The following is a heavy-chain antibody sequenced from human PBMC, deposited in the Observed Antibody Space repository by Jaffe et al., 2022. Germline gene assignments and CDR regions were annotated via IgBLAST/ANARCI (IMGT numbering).Heavy chain of an antibody. D-gene: IGHD3-3*01. J-gene: IGHJ3*02. CDR1: GGTFSSYA. V-gene: IGHV1-69*05. CDR3: ARARHLRLPEGHDAFDI. Sequence: QVQLVQSGAEVKKPGSSVKVSCKASGGTFSSYAISWVRQAPGQGLEWMGGIIPMFGTANYAQKFQGRVTITTDESTSTAYTELSSLRSEDTAVYYCARARHLRLPEGHDAFDIWGQGTMVTVSS. CDR2: IIPMFGTA.